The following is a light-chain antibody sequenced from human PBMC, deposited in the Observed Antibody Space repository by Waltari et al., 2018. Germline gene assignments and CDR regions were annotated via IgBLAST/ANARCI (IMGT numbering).Light chain of an antibody. CDR1: QSVSSK. V-gene: IGKV3D-15*01. Sequence: IVMTQSPATLSVSPGERATLSCRASQSVSSKLAWYQQEPGQAPRLLMYGASTRATGIPARFSGSWSGTEYSLTISSMHSEDFAVYYCQQYNNWPLTFGGGTKVEIK. J-gene: IGKJ4*01. CDR3: QQYNNWPLT. CDR2: GAS.